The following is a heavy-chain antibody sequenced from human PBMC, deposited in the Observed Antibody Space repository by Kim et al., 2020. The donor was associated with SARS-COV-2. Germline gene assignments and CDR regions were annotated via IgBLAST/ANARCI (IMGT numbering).Heavy chain of an antibody. Sequence: SETLSLTCTVSGGSISSGGYYWSWIRQHPGKGLEWIGYIYYSGSTYYNPSLKSRVTISVDTSKNQFSLKLSSVTAADTAVYYCARVEPRRDGYNLNPNDAFDIWGQGTMVTVSS. D-gene: IGHD5-12*01. CDR2: IYYSGST. CDR3: ARVEPRRDGYNLNPNDAFDI. V-gene: IGHV4-31*03. J-gene: IGHJ3*02. CDR1: GGSISSGGYY.